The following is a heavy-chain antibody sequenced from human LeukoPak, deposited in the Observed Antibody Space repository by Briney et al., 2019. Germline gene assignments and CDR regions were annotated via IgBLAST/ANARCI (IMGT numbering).Heavy chain of an antibody. Sequence: SETLSLTCTVSGGSISSYYWSWIRQPPGKGLEWIGYIYYSGSTNYNPSLKSRVTISIDTSKNHFSLKLRSVTAADMGVYYCARGENGYETDFDYWGQGTLVTVSS. D-gene: IGHD5-18*01. V-gene: IGHV4-59*01. CDR1: GGSISSYY. CDR3: ARGENGYETDFDY. J-gene: IGHJ4*02. CDR2: IYYSGST.